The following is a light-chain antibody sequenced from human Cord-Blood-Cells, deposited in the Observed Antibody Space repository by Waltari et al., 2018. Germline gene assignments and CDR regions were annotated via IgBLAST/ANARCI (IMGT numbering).Light chain of an antibody. CDR1: SSDVGSYNL. Sequence: QSALTQPASVSGSPGQSITISCTGTSSDVGSYNLVSWYQQHPGKAPKLMIYEVSKRPLGVSHRFSGSKSGNTASLTISGLQAEDEADYYCCSYAGSSTWVFGGGTKLTVL. CDR2: EVS. CDR3: CSYAGSSTWV. J-gene: IGLJ3*02. V-gene: IGLV2-23*02.